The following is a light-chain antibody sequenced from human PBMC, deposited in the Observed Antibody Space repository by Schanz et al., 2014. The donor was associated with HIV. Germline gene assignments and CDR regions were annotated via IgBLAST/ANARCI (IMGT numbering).Light chain of an antibody. J-gene: IGLJ3*02. CDR1: SSDVGGYNY. CDR3: QSWDSSLSGSKV. CDR2: EVT. Sequence: QSALTQPPSASGSPGQSVTISCTGTSSDVGGYNYVSWYQQHPGKAPKLLIYEVTKRPSGVPNRFSGSKSANSASLTISGLQAEDEADYYCQSWDSSLSGSKVFGGGTKLTVL. V-gene: IGLV2-8*01.